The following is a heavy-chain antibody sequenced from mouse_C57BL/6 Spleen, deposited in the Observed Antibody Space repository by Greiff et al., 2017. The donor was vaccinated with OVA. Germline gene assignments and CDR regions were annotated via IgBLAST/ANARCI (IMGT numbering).Heavy chain of an antibody. CDR3: ARHDVSTYCDY. J-gene: IGHJ2*01. D-gene: IGHD1-1*01. CDR1: GFTFSSYT. V-gene: IGHV5-9*01. CDR2: ISGGGGNT. Sequence: EVQLVESGGGLVKPGGSLKLSCAASGFTFSSYTMSWVRQTPEKRLEWVATISGGGGNTYYPDSVKGRFTISRDNAKNTLYLQVSSLRSEDTALYYCARHDVSTYCDYWGQGTTLTVSS.